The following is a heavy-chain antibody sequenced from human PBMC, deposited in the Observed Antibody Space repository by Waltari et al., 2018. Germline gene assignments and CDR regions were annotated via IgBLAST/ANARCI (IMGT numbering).Heavy chain of an antibody. J-gene: IGHJ4*02. CDR1: GYTFNGYY. Sequence: QVQLVQAGAEVKKPGASVKVSCKASGYTFNGYYMHWVRQAPGQGIEWMGWMSPTSGGRNLSQKFQGKGPMTRDTDISTADMDLSRLGSDDPAVYYCAREGYSDCWGGRGEDFFDYWGQGTLVTVSS. CDR3: AREGYSDCWGGRGEDFFDY. D-gene: IGHD3-3*01. V-gene: IGHV1-2*02. CDR2: MSPTSGGR.